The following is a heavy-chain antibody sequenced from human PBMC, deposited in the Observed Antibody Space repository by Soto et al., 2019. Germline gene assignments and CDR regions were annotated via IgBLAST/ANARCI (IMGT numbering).Heavy chain of an antibody. CDR1: GFTFSSYA. Sequence: EVQLLESGGGLVQPGGSLRLSCAASGFTFSSYAMSWVRQAPGKGLEWVSAISDSGGSTSYADSVKGRLTISRDNSMNTLYLQIDSLRVEDTAVYYCVKRDLAYWGQGTLVTVSS. V-gene: IGHV3-23*01. J-gene: IGHJ4*02. CDR2: ISDSGGST. CDR3: VKRDLAY.